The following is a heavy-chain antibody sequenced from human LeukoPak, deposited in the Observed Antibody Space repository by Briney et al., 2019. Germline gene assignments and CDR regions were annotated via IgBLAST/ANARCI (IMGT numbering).Heavy chain of an antibody. J-gene: IGHJ6*03. D-gene: IGHD5-12*01. CDR2: IIPIFGTA. CDR3: ASGGYRTRFTYYYYYYLDV. Sequence: SVKVSCKASGGTFSSYAISWVRQAPGQGLEWMGGIIPIFGTANYAQKFQGRVTIAADKSTNTAYMELSSLRSEDTAVYYCASGGYRTRFTYYYYYYLDVWGKGTTVTVSS. V-gene: IGHV1-69*06. CDR1: GGTFSSYA.